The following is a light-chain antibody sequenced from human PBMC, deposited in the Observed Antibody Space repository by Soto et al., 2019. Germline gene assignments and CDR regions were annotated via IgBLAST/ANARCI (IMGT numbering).Light chain of an antibody. Sequence: EIVMTQSPATLSASPGDRATLSCRASQSVRSNLAWYQQRPGQAPRLLIYDASTRATGIPARISGSGSGTEFTLTISGLQSEDFAVYYCQQYSNWRTFGQGTRLEIK. V-gene: IGKV3-15*01. J-gene: IGKJ5*01. CDR2: DAS. CDR3: QQYSNWRT. CDR1: QSVRSN.